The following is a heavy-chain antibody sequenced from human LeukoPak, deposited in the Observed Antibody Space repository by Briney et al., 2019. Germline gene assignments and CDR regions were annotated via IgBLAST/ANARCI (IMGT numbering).Heavy chain of an antibody. CDR1: GGSISSSSYY. CDR3: ARLAVAHNWFDP. CDR2: IYHSGST. Sequence: NSSETLSLTCTVSGGSISSSSYYWGWIRQPPGKGLEWIGSIYHSGSTYYNPSLKSRVTISVDTSKNQFSLKLSSVTAADTAVYYCARLAVAHNWFDPWGQGTLVTVSS. D-gene: IGHD6-19*01. V-gene: IGHV4-39*01. J-gene: IGHJ5*02.